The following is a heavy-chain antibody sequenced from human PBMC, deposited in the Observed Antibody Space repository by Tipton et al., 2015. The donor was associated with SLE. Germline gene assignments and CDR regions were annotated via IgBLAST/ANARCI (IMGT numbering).Heavy chain of an antibody. Sequence: SLRLSCAASGFTFSTSWMTWLRQAPGKGLEWVASIKEDGSENYYVDSVKGRFTISRDNAKNSLHLEMNSLRAEDTAIYFCARDHYGSAGYWGQGTLVTVSS. CDR2: IKEDGSEN. CDR1: GFTFSTSW. D-gene: IGHD6-19*01. CDR3: ARDHYGSAGY. V-gene: IGHV3-7*01. J-gene: IGHJ4*02.